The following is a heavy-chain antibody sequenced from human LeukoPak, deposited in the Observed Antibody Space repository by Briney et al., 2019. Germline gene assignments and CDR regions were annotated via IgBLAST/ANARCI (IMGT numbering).Heavy chain of an antibody. CDR3: ARTSGWYGLDY. J-gene: IGHJ4*02. CDR1: GGSINSSNW. CDR2: IYHSGST. D-gene: IGHD6-19*01. Sequence: SETLSLTCAVSGGSINSSNWWSWVRQPPGKGLEWIGEIYHSGSTNYNPSLKSRVTISVDESKKQFSLKLSSLTAADTAVYYCARTSGWYGLDYWGQGTLVTVSS. V-gene: IGHV4-4*02.